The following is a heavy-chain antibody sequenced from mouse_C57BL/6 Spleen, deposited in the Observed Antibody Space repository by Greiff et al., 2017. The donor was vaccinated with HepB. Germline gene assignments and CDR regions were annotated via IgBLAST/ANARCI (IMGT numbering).Heavy chain of an antibody. CDR1: GYTFTSYW. V-gene: IGHV1-59*01. D-gene: IGHD1-1*01. J-gene: IGHJ2*01. CDR3: AEGSSPYDY. Sequence: QVQLKQPGAELVRPGTSVKLSCKASGYTFTSYWMHWVKQRPGQGLEWIGVIDPSDSYTNYNQKFKGKATLTVDTSSSTAYMKLSSLTSEVSAVYYCAEGSSPYDYWGQGTTLAVSS. CDR2: IDPSDSYT.